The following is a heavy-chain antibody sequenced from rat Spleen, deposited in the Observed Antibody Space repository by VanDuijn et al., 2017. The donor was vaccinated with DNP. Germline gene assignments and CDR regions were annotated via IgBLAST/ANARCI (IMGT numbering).Heavy chain of an antibody. D-gene: IGHD4-2*01. J-gene: IGHJ3*01. CDR2: ISTSGSRT. CDR1: GFTFSNYY. CDR3: ARHGASHWFAY. Sequence: EVQLVESGGGLVQPGRSLKLSCAASGFTFSNYYMAWVRQAPKKGLEWVATISTSGSRTYYRDSVKGRFTISRDNARSILYLQMDSLGSEDTATYYCARHGASHWFAYWGQGTLVTVSS. V-gene: IGHV5-25*01.